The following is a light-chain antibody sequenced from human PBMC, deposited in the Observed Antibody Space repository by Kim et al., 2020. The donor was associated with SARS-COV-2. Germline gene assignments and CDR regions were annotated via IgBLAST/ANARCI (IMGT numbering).Light chain of an antibody. CDR2: EVN. Sequence: QPVTMSCTGTSSDVGGYNRVSWYQQPPGTAPKLMIYEVNNRPSGVPDRFSGSKSGNTASLTISGLQTEDEADYYCSSYTTSSTLVFGGGTKVTVL. J-gene: IGLJ2*01. V-gene: IGLV2-18*02. CDR3: SSYTTSSTLV. CDR1: SSDVGGYNR.